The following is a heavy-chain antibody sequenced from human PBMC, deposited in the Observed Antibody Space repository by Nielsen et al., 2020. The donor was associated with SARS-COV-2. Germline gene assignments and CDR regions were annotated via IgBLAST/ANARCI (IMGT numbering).Heavy chain of an antibody. CDR1: GGSISSYY. CDR3: ARDGDYFDY. CDR2: IYYSGST. J-gene: IGHJ4*02. V-gene: IGHV4-59*01. Sequence: SETLSLTCTVSGGSISSYYWSWIRQPPGKGLEWIGYIYYSGSTNYNPSLKSRVTISVDTSKNQFSLKLSSVTAADTAVYYCARDGDYFDYWGQGTLVTVSS. D-gene: IGHD4-17*01.